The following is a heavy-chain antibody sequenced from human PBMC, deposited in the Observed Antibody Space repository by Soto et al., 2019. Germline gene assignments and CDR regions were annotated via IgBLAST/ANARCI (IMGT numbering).Heavy chain of an antibody. CDR2: ISSSSSHI. CDR3: ARAVDTGDV. D-gene: IGHD5-18*01. J-gene: IGHJ6*02. CDR1: GFSFSDYS. Sequence: EVQLAESGGGLVKPGGSLRLSCAASGFSFSDYSMNWVRQAPGKGLEWVSSISSSSSHIYYADSVKGRFTISRDNAENSLFLQMNNLRADDTAVYYCARAVDTGDVWGQGTTVTVSS. V-gene: IGHV3-21*01.